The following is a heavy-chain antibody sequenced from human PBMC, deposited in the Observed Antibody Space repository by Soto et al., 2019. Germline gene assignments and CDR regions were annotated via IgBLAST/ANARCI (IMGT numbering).Heavy chain of an antibody. J-gene: IGHJ6*02. CDR3: ATDDVHCSGGRCYGVPMDV. CDR1: GFTVSSNY. V-gene: IGHV3-66*01. D-gene: IGHD2-15*01. Sequence: PGGSLRLSCAASGFTVSSNYMTWVRQAPGKGLEWVSLIQSGGRTYYAGSVKGRFTISRDNSKNTLFLQMNSLRVEDTAVYYCATDDVHCSGGRCYGVPMDVWGQGTTVTSP. CDR2: IQSGGRT.